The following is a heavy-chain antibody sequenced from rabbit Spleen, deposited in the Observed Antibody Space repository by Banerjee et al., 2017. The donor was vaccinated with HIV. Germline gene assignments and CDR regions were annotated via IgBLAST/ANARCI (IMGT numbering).Heavy chain of an antibody. J-gene: IGHJ6*01. V-gene: IGHV1S40*01. Sequence: QSLEESGGGLVKPGGTLTLTCKASGFSFSSSYYMCWVRQAPGKGLEWIACIYISGGNAYYASWARGRFTISKTSSTTVTLQMTSLTAADTATYFCARSGYVGWGGDGDLMGNKLWGPGDPRHRL. CDR2: IYISGGNA. D-gene: IGHD4-1*01. CDR3: ARSGYVGWGGDGDLMGNKL. CDR1: GFSFSSSYY.